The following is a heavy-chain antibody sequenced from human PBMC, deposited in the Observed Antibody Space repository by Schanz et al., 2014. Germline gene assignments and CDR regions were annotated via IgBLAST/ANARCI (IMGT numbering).Heavy chain of an antibody. CDR1: GYTFTGYY. D-gene: IGHD3-22*01. V-gene: IGHV1-2*06. J-gene: IGHJ4*02. CDR3: ARSMIEVAAFDC. CDR2: INPNSGDT. Sequence: QVQLVQSGAEVKKPGASVKVSCKASGYTFTGYYMHWVRQAPGQGLQWMGRINPNSGDTDYAHNFHGRVTMTRDTSISTAYMELSRLRSDDTAVYYCARSMIEVAAFDCWGQGTLVTVSS.